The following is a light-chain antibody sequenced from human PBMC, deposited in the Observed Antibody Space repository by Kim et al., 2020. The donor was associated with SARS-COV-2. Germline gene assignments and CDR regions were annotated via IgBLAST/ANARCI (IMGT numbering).Light chain of an antibody. CDR2: DAS. CDR1: QGINSA. V-gene: IGKV1-13*02. J-gene: IGKJ1*01. CDR3: QQFNSYPLT. Sequence: AIQLTQSPSSLSASVGDRVTITCRTSQGINSALAWYQQKPGKPPKLLIYDASSLEGGVPSRFSGSGSGTDFTLTISSLQPEDFATYYCQQFNSYPLTFGQGTKVDIK.